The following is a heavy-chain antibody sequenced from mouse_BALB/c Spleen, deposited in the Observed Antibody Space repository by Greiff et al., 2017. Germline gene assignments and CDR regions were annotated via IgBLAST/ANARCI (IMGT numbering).Heavy chain of an antibody. CDR1: GYTFTDYW. Sequence: VQLQQSGAELVMPGASVKMSCKASGYTFTDYWMHWVKQRPGQGLEWIGAIDTSDSYTSYNQKFKGKATLTVDESSSTAYMQLSSLTSEDSAVYYCARDITTVVATDYWGQGTTLTVSS. D-gene: IGHD1-1*01. V-gene: IGHV1-69*01. J-gene: IGHJ2*01. CDR2: IDTSDSYT. CDR3: ARDITTVVATDY.